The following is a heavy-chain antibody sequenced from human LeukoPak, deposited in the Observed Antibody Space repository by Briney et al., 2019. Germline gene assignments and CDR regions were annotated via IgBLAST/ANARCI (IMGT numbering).Heavy chain of an antibody. CDR1: GYTFTSYY. CDR2: INPSGGST. J-gene: IGHJ6*03. CDR3: ARAPLGTARGVASYYYYYYMDV. D-gene: IGHD3-10*01. Sequence: EASVKVSCKASGYTFTSYYMHWVRQAPGQGLEWMGIINPSGGSTSYAQKFQGRVTMTRDMSTSTGYMELSSLRSEDTAVYYCARAPLGTARGVASYYYYYYMDVWGKGTTVTVSS. V-gene: IGHV1-46*01.